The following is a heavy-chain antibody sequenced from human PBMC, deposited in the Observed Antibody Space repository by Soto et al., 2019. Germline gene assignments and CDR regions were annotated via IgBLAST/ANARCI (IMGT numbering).Heavy chain of an antibody. CDR3: ARKRSYYGSGSYYRSGYFDY. CDR1: GGSFSGYY. V-gene: IGHV4-34*01. CDR2: INHSGST. D-gene: IGHD3-10*01. J-gene: IGHJ4*02. Sequence: QVQLQQWGAGLLKPSETLSLTCAVYGGSFSGYYWSWIRQPPGKGLEWIGEINHSGSTNYNPSLKSRVTISVDTSKNQFSLKLSSVTAADTAVYYCARKRSYYGSGSYYRSGYFDYWGQGTLVTVSS.